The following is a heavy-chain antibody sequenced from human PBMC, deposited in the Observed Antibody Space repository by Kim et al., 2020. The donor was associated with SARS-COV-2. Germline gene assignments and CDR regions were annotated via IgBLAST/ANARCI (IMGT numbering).Heavy chain of an antibody. CDR1: GSTLNNYF. V-gene: IGHV3-7*03. CDR2: IDQDGSEK. D-gene: IGHD6-19*01. Sequence: GGSLRLSCAASGSTLNNYFMNWVRQAPGKGLEWVAIIDQDGSEKLYVDSVKGRFTISRDNDKNSIYLQMRSLRAEDTAIYYCAGGTGWLTEYWGQGTLVT. CDR3: AGGTGWLTEY. J-gene: IGHJ4*02.